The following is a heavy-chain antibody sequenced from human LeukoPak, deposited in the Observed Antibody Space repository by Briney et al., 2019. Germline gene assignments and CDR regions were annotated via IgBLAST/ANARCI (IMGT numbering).Heavy chain of an antibody. V-gene: IGHV3-72*01. J-gene: IGHJ6*02. D-gene: IGHD1-1*01. Sequence: GGSLRLSCAASGFTFSDHYMDWVRQAPGKGLEWVGRTSNKANSYTTEYAASVKGRFTISRDDSKNSLYLQMNSLKTEDTAVYYCAREGYNWNDVLRGFYYYGMGVWGQGTTVTVSS. CDR1: GFTFSDHY. CDR2: TSNKANSYTT. CDR3: AREGYNWNDVLRGFYYYGMGV.